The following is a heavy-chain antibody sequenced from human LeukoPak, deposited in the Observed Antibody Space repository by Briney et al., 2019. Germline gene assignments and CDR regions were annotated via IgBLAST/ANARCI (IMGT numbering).Heavy chain of an antibody. CDR1: GFXFSSYS. Sequence: PGGSLRLSCAASGFXFSSYSISWVRQAPGKGLEWVSVIYSGGSTYYADSVKGRFTISRDNSKNTLYLQMNSLRAEDTAVYYCARDRMGSGYFHAFDIWGQGTMVTVSS. D-gene: IGHD3-22*01. V-gene: IGHV3-53*01. CDR2: IYSGGST. J-gene: IGHJ3*02. CDR3: ARDRMGSGYFHAFDI.